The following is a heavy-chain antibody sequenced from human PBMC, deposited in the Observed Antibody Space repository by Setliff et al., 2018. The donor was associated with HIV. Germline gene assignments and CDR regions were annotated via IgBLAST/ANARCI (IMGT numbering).Heavy chain of an antibody. CDR3: AGYVDWYYMDV. D-gene: IGHD5-12*01. V-gene: IGHV3-33*08. Sequence: LRLSCAASGITFSTNAMHWVRQVPGKGLQWVAVIAHDGGTQYYADSVKGRFTISRDNAKNSLYLQMNTLRAEDTAVYYCAGYVDWYYMDVWGKGTTVTVSS. CDR2: IAHDGGTQ. CDR1: GITFSTNA. J-gene: IGHJ6*03.